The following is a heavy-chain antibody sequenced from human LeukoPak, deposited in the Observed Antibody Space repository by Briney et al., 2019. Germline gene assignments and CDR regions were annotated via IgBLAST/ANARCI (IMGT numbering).Heavy chain of an antibody. J-gene: IGHJ4*02. D-gene: IGHD7-27*01. V-gene: IGHV3-11*01. Sequence: GGSLRLSCAASGFTFSDYYMSWIPQAPGKGLEWISYITRSGGFYADSVKGRFTISRDNAKNSLYLQMNSLRVEDTAVYYCARDGDSTSKVDYLGQGTLVTVSS. CDR2: ITRSGG. CDR3: ARDGDSTSKVDY. CDR1: GFTFSDYY.